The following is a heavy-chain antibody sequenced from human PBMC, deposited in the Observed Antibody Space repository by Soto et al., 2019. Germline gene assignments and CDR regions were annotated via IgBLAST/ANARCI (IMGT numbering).Heavy chain of an antibody. D-gene: IGHD4-17*01. V-gene: IGHV3-48*01. CDR1: GFTFSSYS. CDR3: ARTYGDYVLRAFDI. J-gene: IGHJ3*02. CDR2: ISSSSSTI. Sequence: PGGSLRLSCAASGFTFSSYSMNWVRQAPGKGLEWVSYISSSSSTIYYADSVKGRFTISRDNAKNSLYLQMNSLRAEDTAVYYCARTYGDYVLRAFDIWGQGTMVTVSS.